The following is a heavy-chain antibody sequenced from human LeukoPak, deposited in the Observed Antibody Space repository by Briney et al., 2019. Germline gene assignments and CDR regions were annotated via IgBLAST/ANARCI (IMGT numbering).Heavy chain of an antibody. CDR3: AKAYYDFWSRTYYYYMDV. D-gene: IGHD3-3*01. V-gene: IGHV3-23*01. J-gene: IGHJ6*03. Sequence: GGSLRLSCAASGFTFSSYAMSWVRQAPGKGLEWVSAISGSGGSTYYADSVKGRFTISRDNSKNTLYLQMNSLRAEDTAVYYCAKAYYDFWSRTYYYYMDVWGKGTTVTVSS. CDR1: GFTFSSYA. CDR2: ISGSGGST.